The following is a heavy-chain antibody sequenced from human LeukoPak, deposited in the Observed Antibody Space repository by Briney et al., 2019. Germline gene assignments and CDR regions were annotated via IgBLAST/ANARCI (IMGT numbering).Heavy chain of an antibody. J-gene: IGHJ6*04. CDR2: ISYDGSNK. CDR1: GFTFSSYG. V-gene: IGHV3-30*19. D-gene: IGHD5-12*01. CDR3: ARDKTSGYLPRGVMDV. Sequence: PGRSLRLSCAASGFTFSSYGMHWVRQAPGKGLEWVAVISYDGSNKYYADSVKGRFTISRDNSKNTLYLQMNSLRAEDTAVYYCARDKTSGYLPRGVMDVWGKGTTVTVSS.